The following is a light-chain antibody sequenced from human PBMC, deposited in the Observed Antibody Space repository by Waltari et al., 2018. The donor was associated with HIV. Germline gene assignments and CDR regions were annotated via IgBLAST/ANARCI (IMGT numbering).Light chain of an antibody. CDR3: QSTDHDVTWV. J-gene: IGLJ3*02. CDR2: KDI. V-gene: IGLV3-25*03. CDR1: ALPKKY. Sequence: SYDLTQTPSVSVSPGQTARLHCSRDALPKKYSSWYRQKAGQAPILLRYKDIERTSGIPERISGSGSGTGVTLTITDVQAEDEGDYFCQSTDHDVTWVFGGGTKLTVL.